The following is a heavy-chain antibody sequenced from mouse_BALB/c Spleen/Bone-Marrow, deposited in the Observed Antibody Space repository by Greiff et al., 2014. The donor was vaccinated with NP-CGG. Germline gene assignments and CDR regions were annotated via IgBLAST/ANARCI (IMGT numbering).Heavy chain of an antibody. V-gene: IGHV5-6-4*01. D-gene: IGHD2-2*01. Sequence: EVQGVESGGGLVKPGGSLKLSCAASGFTSSSYAMSWVRQTPEKRLEWVATISSGGSYTYYPDSVKGRFTISRDNAKNTLYLQMSSLKSEDTAMYYCTKIYYGYDGGYYYAMDYWGQGTSVTVSS. CDR3: TKIYYGYDGGYYYAMDY. CDR1: GFTSSSYA. J-gene: IGHJ4*01. CDR2: ISSGGSYT.